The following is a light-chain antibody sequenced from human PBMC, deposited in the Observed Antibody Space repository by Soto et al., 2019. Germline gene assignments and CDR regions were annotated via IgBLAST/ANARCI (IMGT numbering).Light chain of an antibody. CDR3: SSSSGSNDLV. Sequence: QSALTQPPSASGSPRQSVTISCTGTSSDVGKYNYVSWYQQHPGKAPKLMIFDVSQRPSGVPHRFSGSKSGNTASLTVSGLQPEDEADYYCSSSSGSNDLVFGGGTKLTVL. CDR2: DVS. CDR1: SSDVGKYNY. J-gene: IGLJ3*02. V-gene: IGLV2-8*01.